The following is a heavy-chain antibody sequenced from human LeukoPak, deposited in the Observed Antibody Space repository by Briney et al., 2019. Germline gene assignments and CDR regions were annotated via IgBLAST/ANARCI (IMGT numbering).Heavy chain of an antibody. CDR2: IYYTGRT. Sequence: ETLSLTCTVSGGSISSSSYYWGWIRQPPGKGLEWIQTIYYTGRTYYNPSLKSRAIISVDTSNSHYSMRLSSVTAADTAVYYCARLSYGKYFDSWGQGTLVTVSS. V-gene: IGHV4-39*02. CDR1: GGSISSSSYY. CDR3: ARLSYGKYFDS. D-gene: IGHD5-18*01. J-gene: IGHJ4*02.